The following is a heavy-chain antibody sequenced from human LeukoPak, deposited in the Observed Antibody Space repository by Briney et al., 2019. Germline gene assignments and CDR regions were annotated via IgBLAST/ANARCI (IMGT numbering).Heavy chain of an antibody. V-gene: IGHV3-7*03. CDR1: GFTFSSYW. J-gene: IGHJ4*02. D-gene: IGHD3-16*01. Sequence: GGSLRLSCAASGFTFSSYWMSWVRQAPGKGLEWVANIKQDGSGKYYVDSVKGRFTISRDNAKNSLYLQMNSLRAEDTAVYYCAGGNSPGSFDYWGQGTLVTVSS. CDR3: AGGNSPGSFDY. CDR2: IKQDGSGK.